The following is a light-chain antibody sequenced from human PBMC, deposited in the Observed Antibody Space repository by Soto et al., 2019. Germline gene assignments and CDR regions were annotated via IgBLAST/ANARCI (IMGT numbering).Light chain of an antibody. CDR1: QSVSSA. V-gene: IGKV3-15*01. Sequence: ETVMTQSPATLSVSPGERATRSCRASQSVSSALAWYQQKPGLPPRLLIYDASTRATGIPARFSGSGSGTDFTLTISSLQSQDFAVYYCQQYNKWPRTFGQGTKVDIK. CDR3: QQYNKWPRT. J-gene: IGKJ1*01. CDR2: DAS.